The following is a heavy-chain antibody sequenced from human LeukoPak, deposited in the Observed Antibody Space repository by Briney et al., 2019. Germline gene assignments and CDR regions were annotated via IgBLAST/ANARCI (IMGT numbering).Heavy chain of an antibody. CDR2: IFYRGNT. V-gene: IGHV4-39*07. CDR3: ARERFGYYYGMDV. J-gene: IGHJ6*02. CDR1: GGSISSNSYY. D-gene: IGHD3-10*01. Sequence: PSETLSLTCTVSGGSISSNSYYWGWIRQPPGKGLEWIGNIFYRGNTHYSPSLKSRVTISVDTSKNQFSLKLSSVTAADTAVYYCARERFGYYYGMDVWGQGTTVTVSS.